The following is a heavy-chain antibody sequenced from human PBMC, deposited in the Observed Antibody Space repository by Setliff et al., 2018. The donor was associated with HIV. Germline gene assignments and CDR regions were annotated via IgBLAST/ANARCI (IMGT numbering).Heavy chain of an antibody. CDR1: GFTFSYAW. CDR3: ATPNPGDGISYDF. CDR2: IKSRTDGGTT. J-gene: IGHJ3*01. Sequence: PGVSLRLSCAASGFTFSYAWMTWVRQAPGKGLEWIGRIKSRTDGGTTEHATPVKGRFTISRDDSKNTVYLQMNSLKTEDTAMYYCATPNPGDGISYDFWGQGTMVTVSS. D-gene: IGHD7-27*01. V-gene: IGHV3-15*01.